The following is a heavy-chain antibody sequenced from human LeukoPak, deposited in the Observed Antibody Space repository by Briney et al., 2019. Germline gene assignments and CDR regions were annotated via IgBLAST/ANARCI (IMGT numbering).Heavy chain of an antibody. V-gene: IGHV3-48*03. D-gene: IGHD6-19*01. CDR3: AHQSSGWRYYSDY. CDR1: GFSFSSYE. CDR2: ISSSGRTM. J-gene: IGHJ4*02. Sequence: GGSLRLSCAASGFSFSSYEMSWVRQAPGKGLEWVSYISSSGRTMYYADSVKGRFTISRDNAKNSLYLQMNSLRAEDTAVYYCAHQSSGWRYYSDYWGQGTLVTVSS.